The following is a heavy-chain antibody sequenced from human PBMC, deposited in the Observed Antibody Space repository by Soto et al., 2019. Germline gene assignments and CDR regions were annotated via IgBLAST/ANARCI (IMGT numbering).Heavy chain of an antibody. CDR2: ISTSGNT. CDR3: ARGGSNDWQVAFDI. J-gene: IGHJ3*02. Sequence: SETLSLTCSVSGVSMRNSYWTWIRQSAGKGLEWIGRISTSGNTNYNPSLNSRLTMSVDTSKNQVSLKLTSVTAADTAVYYCARGGSNDWQVAFDIWGQGTMVTVS. CDR1: GVSMRNSY. D-gene: IGHD3-9*01. V-gene: IGHV4-4*07.